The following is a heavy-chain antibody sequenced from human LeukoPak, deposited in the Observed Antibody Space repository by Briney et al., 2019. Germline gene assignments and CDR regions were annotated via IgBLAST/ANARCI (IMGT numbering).Heavy chain of an antibody. J-gene: IGHJ3*02. V-gene: IGHV4-59*08. CDR2: IYYSGST. CDR3: ARLERRQEAFDI. CDR1: GGSISSYY. D-gene: IGHD1-1*01. Sequence: SETLSLTCTVSGGSISSYYWSWIRQPPGKGLEWIGYIYYSGSTNYNPSLKSRVTISVDTSNNQFSLKLSSVTAADTAVYYCARLERRQEAFDIWGQGTMVTVSS.